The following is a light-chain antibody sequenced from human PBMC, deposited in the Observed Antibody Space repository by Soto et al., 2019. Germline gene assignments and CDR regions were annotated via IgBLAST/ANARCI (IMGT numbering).Light chain of an antibody. V-gene: IGLV2-14*01. CDR3: SSFASSVTYV. CDR2: DVS. CDR1: SSDVGGHNS. Sequence: ALTQPASVSGSPGQSITISCTGTSSDVGGHNSVSWYRQDPGKAPKLMIYDVSNRPSGVSDRFSGSKSGNTASLTISGLQIEDEADYYCSSFASSVTYVFGTGTKVTVL. J-gene: IGLJ1*01.